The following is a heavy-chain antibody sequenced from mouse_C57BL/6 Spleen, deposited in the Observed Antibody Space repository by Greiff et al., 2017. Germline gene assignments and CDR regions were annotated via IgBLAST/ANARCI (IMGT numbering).Heavy chain of an antibody. CDR1: GYTFTSSW. V-gene: IGHV1-52*01. CDR3: AGGSSTLWFAY. CDR2: IDPSDSDT. D-gene: IGHD1-1*01. J-gene: IGHJ3*01. Sequence: QVQLQQPGAELVRPGSSVKLSCKASGYTFTSSWMHWVKQRPIQGLEWIGNIDPSDSDTHYNQKFKDKATLTVDKSSSTAYMQLSSLTSEDSAVYYCAGGSSTLWFAYWGQGTLVTVSA.